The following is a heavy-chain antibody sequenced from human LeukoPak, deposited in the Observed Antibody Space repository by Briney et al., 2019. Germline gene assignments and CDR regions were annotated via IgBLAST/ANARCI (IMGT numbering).Heavy chain of an antibody. CDR1: GGTFSDYA. Sequence: ASVKVSCKASGGTFSDYAITWVRQAPGQGLEWMGGIIPIFGTANYAQKFQGRVTITADESTSTAYMELSSLRSEDAAVYYCARGGHIVVVTAMGEGVFDYWGQGTLVTVSS. V-gene: IGHV1-69*13. J-gene: IGHJ4*02. CDR2: IIPIFGTA. D-gene: IGHD2-21*02. CDR3: ARGGHIVVVTAMGEGVFDY.